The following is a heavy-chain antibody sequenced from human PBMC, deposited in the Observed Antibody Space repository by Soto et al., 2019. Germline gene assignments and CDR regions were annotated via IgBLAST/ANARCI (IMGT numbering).Heavy chain of an antibody. CDR3: ARRHDSAIDN. J-gene: IGHJ4*02. CDR1: GFTFSSYW. D-gene: IGHD2-15*01. CDR2: ISDDGSST. V-gene: IGHV3-74*03. Sequence: HPGGSLRLSCAASGFTFSSYWMHWVRQAPGKGLVWVSRISDDGSSTTYADSVRGRFTISRDNANYTLYLEISSLRAGDTGVYYCARRHDSAIDNWGPGTLLTVS.